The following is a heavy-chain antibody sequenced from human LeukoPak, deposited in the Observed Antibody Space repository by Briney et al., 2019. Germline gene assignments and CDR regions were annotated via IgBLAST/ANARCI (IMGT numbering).Heavy chain of an antibody. CDR1: EGTFSSYA. D-gene: IGHD6-19*01. V-gene: IGHV1-69*13. J-gene: IGHJ4*02. CDR2: IIPIFGTA. CDR3: ASPGIAVAGFDY. Sequence: SVKVSCKASEGTFSSYAISWVRQAPGQGLEWMGGIIPIFGTANYAQKFQGRVTITADESTSTAYMELSSLRSEDTAVYYCASPGIAVAGFDYWGQGTLVTVSS.